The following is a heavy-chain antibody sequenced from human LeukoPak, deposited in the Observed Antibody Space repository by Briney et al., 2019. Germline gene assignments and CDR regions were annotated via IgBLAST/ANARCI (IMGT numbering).Heavy chain of an antibody. CDR2: INHSGST. Sequence: SETLSLTCTVSGGSISGYYWSWIRQPPGKGLEWIGEINHSGSTNYNPSLKSRVTISVDTSKNQFSLKLSSVTAADTAVYYCARGPPAATTSFYYYYGMDVWGQGTTVTVSS. V-gene: IGHV4-34*01. J-gene: IGHJ6*02. CDR1: GGSISGYY. CDR3: ARGPPAATTSFYYYYGMDV. D-gene: IGHD4-11*01.